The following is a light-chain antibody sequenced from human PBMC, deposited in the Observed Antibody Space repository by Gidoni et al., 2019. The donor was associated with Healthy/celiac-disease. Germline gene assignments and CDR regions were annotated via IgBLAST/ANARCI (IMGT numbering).Light chain of an antibody. CDR1: QSVSSSY. J-gene: IGKJ5*01. CDR3: QQYGSSPVT. Sequence: IVLTQSPGTLSLSPGERATLSCRASQSVSSSYLAWYQQKPGQAPRLLIYGVSSRATGIPDRFRGSGSGTDFTLTISRVEPEDFAVYYCQQYGSSPVTFGQGTRLEIK. CDR2: GVS. V-gene: IGKV3-20*01.